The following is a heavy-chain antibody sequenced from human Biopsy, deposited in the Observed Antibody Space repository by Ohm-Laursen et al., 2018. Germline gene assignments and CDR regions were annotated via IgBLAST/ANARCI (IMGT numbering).Heavy chain of an antibody. V-gene: IGHV4-39*01. D-gene: IGHD3-22*01. Sequence: SDTLSLTCTVSGGSISNNNYYWGWIRQPPGKGLEWIGSIFYRGSPRYKPSLKSRVNISVDTSKNQFSLKLNSVTAADTAVYYCARDYDTSGYYYVSWGQGTLVTVSS. CDR3: ARDYDTSGYYYVS. CDR1: GGSISNNNYY. CDR2: IFYRGSP. J-gene: IGHJ5*02.